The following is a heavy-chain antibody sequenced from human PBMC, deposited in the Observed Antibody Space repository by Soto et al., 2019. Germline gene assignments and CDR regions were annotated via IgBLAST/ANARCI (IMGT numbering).Heavy chain of an antibody. CDR2: ISYDGSNK. CDR3: ARDRVAAAGHFDY. J-gene: IGHJ4*02. D-gene: IGHD6-13*01. CDR1: GFTFSSYA. Sequence: SLRLSCAASGFTFSSYAMHWVRQAPGKGLEWVAVISYDGSNKYYADSVKGRFTISRDNSKNTLYLQMNSLRAEDTAVYYCARDRVAAAGHFDYWGQGTLVTVSS. V-gene: IGHV3-30-3*01.